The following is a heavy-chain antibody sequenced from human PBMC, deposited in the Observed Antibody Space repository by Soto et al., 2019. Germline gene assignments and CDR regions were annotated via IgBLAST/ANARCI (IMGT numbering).Heavy chain of an antibody. J-gene: IGHJ4*02. CDR3: AKTKIPALLAY. CDR1: GGSFSGYY. V-gene: IGHV4-34*01. D-gene: IGHD3-3*01. Sequence: PSETLSLTCAVYGGSFSGYYWTRIRQPPGTGLEWIGEINHSGSTNYNPSLKSRVTISVDTSKNQFSLKLTSVTAADTAVYYLAKTKIPALLAYWGRETRVPVPS. CDR2: INHSGST.